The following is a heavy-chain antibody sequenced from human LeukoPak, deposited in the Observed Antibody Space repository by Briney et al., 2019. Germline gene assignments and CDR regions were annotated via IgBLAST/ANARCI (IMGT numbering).Heavy chain of an antibody. CDR1: GGTFISYA. J-gene: IGHJ4*02. V-gene: IGHV1-69*13. CDR2: IIPIFGTA. Sequence: SVKVSCKASGGTFISYAISWVRQAPGQGLEWMGGIIPIFGTANYAQKFQGRVTITADESTSTAYMEQSSLRSEDTAVYYCANSIAAAGTDYWGQGTLVTVSS. D-gene: IGHD6-13*01. CDR3: ANSIAAAGTDY.